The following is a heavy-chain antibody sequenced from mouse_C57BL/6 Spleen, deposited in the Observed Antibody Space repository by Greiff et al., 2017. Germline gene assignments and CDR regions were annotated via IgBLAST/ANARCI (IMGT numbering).Heavy chain of an antibody. CDR2: IRNKANGYTT. CDR3: ARYHYGSSSFAY. CDR1: GFTFTDYY. D-gene: IGHD1-1*01. Sequence: EVQGVESGGGLVQPGGSLSLSCAASGFTFTDYYMSWVRQPPGKALEWLGFIRNKANGYTTEYSASVKGRFTISRDNSQSILYLQMNALRAEDSATYYCARYHYGSSSFAYWGQGTLVTVSA. V-gene: IGHV7-3*01. J-gene: IGHJ3*01.